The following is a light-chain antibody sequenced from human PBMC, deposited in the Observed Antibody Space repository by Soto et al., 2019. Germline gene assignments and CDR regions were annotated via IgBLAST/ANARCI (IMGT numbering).Light chain of an antibody. CDR3: QSYDSSLSGWV. J-gene: IGLJ3*02. V-gene: IGLV1-40*01. Sequence: QSVLTQPPSVSGAPGQRVTISCTGSSSNIGAGYDVHWYQQLPGTAPKLLIDGNSNRPSGVPDRFSGSKSGTSASLAITGLQDEDEADYSCQSYDSSLSGWVFGGGTKLTVL. CDR2: GNS. CDR1: SSNIGAGYD.